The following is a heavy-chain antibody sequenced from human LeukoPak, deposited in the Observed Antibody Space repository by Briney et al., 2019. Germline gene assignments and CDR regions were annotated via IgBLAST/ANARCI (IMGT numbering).Heavy chain of an antibody. CDR1: GFTLSSYA. CDR2: ISTSADT. Sequence: QPGGSLRLSCAASGFTLSSYAMTWVRQAPGKGLEWVSTISTSADTYCADSVKGRFTISRDNSKNTLYLHMNTLRPEDTALYYCAKRGTNWGPPDYWGQGALVTVSS. J-gene: IGHJ4*02. V-gene: IGHV3-23*01. CDR3: AKRGTNWGPPDY. D-gene: IGHD7-27*01.